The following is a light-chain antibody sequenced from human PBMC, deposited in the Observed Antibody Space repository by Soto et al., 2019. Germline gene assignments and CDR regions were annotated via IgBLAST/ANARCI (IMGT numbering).Light chain of an antibody. CDR3: QQYHGSPRT. CDR2: GAS. J-gene: IGKJ1*01. CDR1: QSVSSTY. Sequence: EIVLTQSPGTLSLSPGERVTLSCRASQSVSSTYLAWYQQKPGQAPRLLIYGASSRATGIPDRFSGSGSGTDFTLTISRLEPEDFSVYYCQQYHGSPRTFGQGTKVEI. V-gene: IGKV3-20*01.